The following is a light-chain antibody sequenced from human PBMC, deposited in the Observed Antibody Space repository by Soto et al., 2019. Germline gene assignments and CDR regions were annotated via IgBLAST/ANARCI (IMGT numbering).Light chain of an antibody. CDR3: QQYHGSSLT. V-gene: IGKV1-5*01. CDR2: HAS. J-gene: IGKJ1*01. CDR1: EGVHKG. Sequence: DIQMTQSPPALSASVGDRVTITCRASEGVHKGWAWYQQKVGKAPKVLIYHASTLETGVPSRFRGSGPGTEFALTISSLQPNDSATYFCQQYHGSSLTFAQGTKVEL.